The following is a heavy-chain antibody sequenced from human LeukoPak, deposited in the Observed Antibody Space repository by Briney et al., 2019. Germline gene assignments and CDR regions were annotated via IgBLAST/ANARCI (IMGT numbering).Heavy chain of an antibody. D-gene: IGHD5-24*01. V-gene: IGHV3-11*04. CDR2: ISSSGSTT. J-gene: IGHJ3*02. CDR1: GFTFSDYY. CDR3: ARVRDGYNRIGKVSAAFDI. Sequence: GGSLRLSCAASGFTFSDYYMSWIRQAPGKGLEWVSYISSSGSTTYYADSVKGRFTISRDNAKNSLYLQMNSLRAEDTAVYYCARVRDGYNRIGKVSAAFDIWGQGTMVTVSS.